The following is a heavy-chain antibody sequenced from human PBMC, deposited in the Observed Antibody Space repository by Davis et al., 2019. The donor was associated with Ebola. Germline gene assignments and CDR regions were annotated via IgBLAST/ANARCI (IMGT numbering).Heavy chain of an antibody. D-gene: IGHD4-17*01. J-gene: IGHJ1*01. V-gene: IGHV4-59*01. CDR1: GVSITPYY. Sequence: MPSETLSLTCNVSGVSITPYYWNWIRQPPGKGLEFIGYIFDSGSPKYNPSLKSPVTMSVDTSKNQFSLRASFVTAADTAVYYCARGGYGDYEYFQEWGQGTLVTVSS. CDR2: IFDSGSP. CDR3: ARGGYGDYEYFQE.